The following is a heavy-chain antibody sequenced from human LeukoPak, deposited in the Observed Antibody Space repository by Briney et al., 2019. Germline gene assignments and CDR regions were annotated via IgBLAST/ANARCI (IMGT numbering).Heavy chain of an antibody. J-gene: IGHJ4*02. CDR1: GFTFSSYE. CDR2: ISSSGSTI. D-gene: IGHD5-18*01. Sequence: QPGGSLRLSCAASGFTFSSYEMNWVRQAPGKGLEWVSYISSSGSTILYADSVKGRFTISRDNAKNSLYLQMNSLRAGDTAVYYCARAYSYGIFYFDYWGQGTLVTVSS. V-gene: IGHV3-48*03. CDR3: ARAYSYGIFYFDY.